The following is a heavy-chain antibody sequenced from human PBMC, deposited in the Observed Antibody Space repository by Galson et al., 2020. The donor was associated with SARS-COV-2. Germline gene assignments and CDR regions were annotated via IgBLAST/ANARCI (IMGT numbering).Heavy chain of an antibody. CDR2: ISAYNGNT. CDR1: GYTFTSYG. D-gene: IGHD1-26*01. V-gene: IGHV1-18*01. J-gene: IGHJ6*02. CDR3: ARRWELLGDYYGMDV. Sequence: ASVKVSCKASGYTFTSYGISWVRQAPGQGLEWMGWISAYNGNTNYAQKLQGRVIMTTDTSTSTAYMELRSLRSDDTAVYYCARRWELLGDYYGMDVWGQGTTVTVSS.